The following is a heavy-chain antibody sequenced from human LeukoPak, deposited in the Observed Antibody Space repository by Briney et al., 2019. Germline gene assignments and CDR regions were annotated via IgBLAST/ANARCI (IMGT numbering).Heavy chain of an antibody. D-gene: IGHD4-17*01. CDR2: ISSSSSYI. Sequence: GGSLRLSCAASGFTFSSYSMKWVRQAPGKGLEWVSFISSSSSYIYYADSVKGRFTISRDNAKNSLYLQMNSLRAEDTAVYYCARERDYGDYEARFDYWGQGTLVTVSS. V-gene: IGHV3-21*01. J-gene: IGHJ4*02. CDR1: GFTFSSYS. CDR3: ARERDYGDYEARFDY.